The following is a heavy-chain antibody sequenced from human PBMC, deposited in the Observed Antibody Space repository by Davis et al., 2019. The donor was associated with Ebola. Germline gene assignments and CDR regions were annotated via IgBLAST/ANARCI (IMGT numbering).Heavy chain of an antibody. CDR1: GYTFTSYY. Sequence: ASVQFSCNASGYTFTSYYMHWVRQAPGQGLEWMGIINPSGGSTSYAQKFQGRVTMTRDTSTSTVYMELSSLRSEDTAEYYCAREGGIRFDPWGQGTLVTVSS. CDR2: INPSGGST. CDR3: AREGGIRFDP. V-gene: IGHV1-46*01. J-gene: IGHJ5*02. D-gene: IGHD3-16*01.